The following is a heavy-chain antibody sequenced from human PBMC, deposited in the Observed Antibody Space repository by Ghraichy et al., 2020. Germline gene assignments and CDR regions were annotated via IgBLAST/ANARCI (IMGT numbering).Heavy chain of an antibody. V-gene: IGHV4-59*01. Sequence: SETLSLTCTVSGGSISSYYWSWIRQPPGKGLEWIGYIYYSGSTNYNPSIKSRVTISVDTSKNQFSLKLSSVTAAVTAVYSCASVGGDFCSSWYRVPHWFDPWGQGTLVTVSS. CDR1: GGSISSYY. J-gene: IGHJ5*02. CDR3: ASVGGDFCSSWYRVPHWFDP. CDR2: IYYSGST. D-gene: IGHD6-13*01.